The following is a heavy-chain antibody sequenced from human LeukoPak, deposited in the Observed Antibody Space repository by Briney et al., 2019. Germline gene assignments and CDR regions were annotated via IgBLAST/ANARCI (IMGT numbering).Heavy chain of an antibody. CDR1: GGTFSSYA. CDR2: ISAYNGNT. V-gene: IGHV1-18*01. J-gene: IGHJ4*02. Sequence: ASVKVSCKASGGTFSSYAISWVRQAPGQGLEWMGWISAYNGNTNYAQKLQGRVTMTTDTSTSTAYMELRSLRSDDTAVYYCAREGVEVLRYFDWLLVLPYYFDYWGQGTLVTVSS. CDR3: AREGVEVLRYFDWLLVLPYYFDY. D-gene: IGHD3-9*01.